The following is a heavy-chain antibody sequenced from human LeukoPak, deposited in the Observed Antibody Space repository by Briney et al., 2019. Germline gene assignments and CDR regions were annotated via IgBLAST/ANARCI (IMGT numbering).Heavy chain of an antibody. D-gene: IGHD5-18*01. CDR3: ARAKASGYSYGYEGWFDP. CDR1: GGSFSGYY. CDR2: INHSGST. V-gene: IGHV4-34*01. Sequence: SETLSLTCAVYGGSFSGYYWSWIRQLPGKGLEWIGEINHSGSTNYNPSLKSRVTISVDTSKNQFSLKLSSVTAADTAVYYCARAKASGYSYGYEGWFDPWGQGTLVTVSS. J-gene: IGHJ5*02.